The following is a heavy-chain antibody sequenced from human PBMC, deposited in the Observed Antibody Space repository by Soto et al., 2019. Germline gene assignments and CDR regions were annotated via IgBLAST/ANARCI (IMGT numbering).Heavy chain of an antibody. V-gene: IGHV3-23*01. CDR3: AKGSASSRPYYFDY. D-gene: IGHD6-13*01. CDR2: ITDSGGDT. Sequence: EVHLLESGGGFIQPGGSLRLSCAASAFTFSSYAMSWVRQSPGKGLEWVSAITDSGGDTYHADSVKGRFTISRDNSKNTLYLQMNGLKAEDTAVYYCAKGSASSRPYYFDYWGQGTLVTVSS. J-gene: IGHJ4*02. CDR1: AFTFSSYA.